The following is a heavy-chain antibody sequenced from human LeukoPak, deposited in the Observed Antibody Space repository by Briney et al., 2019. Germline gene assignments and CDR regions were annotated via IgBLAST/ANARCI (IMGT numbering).Heavy chain of an antibody. CDR3: AKTAGYSSSWYEY. J-gene: IGHJ4*02. CDR1: GFTFSSYA. D-gene: IGHD6-13*01. V-gene: IGHV3-23*01. Sequence: PGGSLRLSCAASGFTFSSYAMSWVRQAPGKGREWVSGLSASGGSTYYADSVKGRFTISRDNSKNTLYLQMNSLRAEDTAVYYCAKTAGYSSSWYEYWGQGTLVTVSS. CDR2: LSASGGST.